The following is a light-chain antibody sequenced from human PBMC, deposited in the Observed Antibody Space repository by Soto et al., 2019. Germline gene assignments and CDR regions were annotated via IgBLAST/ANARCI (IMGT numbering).Light chain of an antibody. CDR3: SSYISSSTLYV. J-gene: IGLJ1*01. CDR1: SSDVGGRNY. Sequence: QSALTQPASVSGSPGQSITISCTGTSSDVGGRNYVSWYQQHPGKAPKLMIYEVSNRPSGVSNRFSGSKSGNTASLTISGLQAEDEADYYCSSYISSSTLYVFGTGTKLTVL. V-gene: IGLV2-14*01. CDR2: EVS.